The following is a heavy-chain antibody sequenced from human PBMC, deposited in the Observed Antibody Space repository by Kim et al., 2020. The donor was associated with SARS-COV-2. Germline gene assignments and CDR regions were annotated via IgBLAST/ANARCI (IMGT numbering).Heavy chain of an antibody. CDR3: VRESEADGVVFFQY. CDR1: GYTFTTYG. D-gene: IGHD6-6*01. CDR2: ISAYYGST. J-gene: IGHJ1*01. Sequence: ASVKVSCKTSGYTFTTYGVSWVRQAPGQGLEWMGWISAYYGSTHFAQKFRDRVTLTRDTSTRTLYMELRDPRSDDTAVYFCVRESEADGVVFFQYWGQGTLVVVSS. V-gene: IGHV1-18*01.